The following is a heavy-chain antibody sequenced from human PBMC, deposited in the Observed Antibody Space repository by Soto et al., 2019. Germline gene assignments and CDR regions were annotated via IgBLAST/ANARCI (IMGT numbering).Heavy chain of an antibody. V-gene: IGHV4-30-4*01. D-gene: IGHD7-27*01. CDR3: ARRVTGGGERFDP. CDR1: GASVSSGDYY. J-gene: IGHJ5*02. Sequence: QVQLQVSGPGLVEPSQTLSLTCTVSGASVSSGDYYWTWIRQPPGKDLEWIGYIYSSGNTNYNPSHRSRVTMSKDTSKNQFSLKLTSVTDADTAVYYCARRVTGGGERFDPWGQGTLVTVSS. CDR2: IYSSGNT.